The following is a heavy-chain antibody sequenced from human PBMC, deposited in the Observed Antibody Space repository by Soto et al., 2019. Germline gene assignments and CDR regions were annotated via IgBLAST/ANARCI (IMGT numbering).Heavy chain of an antibody. D-gene: IGHD3-10*01. CDR1: GFTFSSYA. CDR3: AKDRFGESAYDY. J-gene: IGHJ4*02. V-gene: IGHV3-23*01. Sequence: VGSLRLSCTASGFTFSSYAMSWVRQAPGKGLEWVSAISGSGGSTYYADSVKGRFTISRDNSKNTLYLQMNSLRAEDTAVYYCAKDRFGESAYDYWGQGTLGTVFS. CDR2: ISGSGGST.